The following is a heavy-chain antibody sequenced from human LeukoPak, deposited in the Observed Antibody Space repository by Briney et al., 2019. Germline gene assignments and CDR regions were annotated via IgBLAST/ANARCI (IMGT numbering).Heavy chain of an antibody. CDR3: ARWSCSSTSCYYDY. CDR2: INHSGST. J-gene: IGHJ4*02. CDR1: GGSFSGYY. V-gene: IGHV4-34*01. D-gene: IGHD2-2*01. Sequence: SETLSLTCAVYGGSFSGYYWSWIRQPPRKGLEWIGEINHSGSTNYNPSLKSRVTISVDTSKNQFSLKLSSVTAADTAVYYCARWSCSSTSCYYDYWGQGTLVTVSS.